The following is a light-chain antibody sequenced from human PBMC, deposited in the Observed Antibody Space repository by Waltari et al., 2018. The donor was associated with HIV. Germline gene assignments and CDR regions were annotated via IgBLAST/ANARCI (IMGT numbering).Light chain of an antibody. CDR2: GAS. Sequence: VNTQSPATLSVSPGDRTTLSCMASQSVRTKLAWYQQKPGQPPRLPIYGASTRATGIAARFSGSGSGTEFTLTINGLQSEDYAVYYCQQYDYWPPWTFGQGTKVEMK. J-gene: IGKJ1*01. CDR3: QQYDYWPPWT. V-gene: IGKV3-15*01. CDR1: QSVRTK.